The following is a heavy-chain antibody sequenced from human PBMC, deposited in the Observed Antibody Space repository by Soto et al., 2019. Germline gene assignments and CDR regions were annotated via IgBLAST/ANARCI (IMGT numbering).Heavy chain of an antibody. D-gene: IGHD2-15*01. CDR1: GFTFSSYG. CDR2: ISYDGSNK. V-gene: IGHV3-30*18. CDR3: AKSSRVVTPVTRSLDY. Sequence: GGTLRLSCAASGFTFSSYGMHWVRQAPGKGLEWVAVISYDGSNKYYADSVKGRFTISRDNSKNTLYLQMNSLRAEDTAVYYCAKSSRVVTPVTRSLDYWGQGTLVTVSS. J-gene: IGHJ4*02.